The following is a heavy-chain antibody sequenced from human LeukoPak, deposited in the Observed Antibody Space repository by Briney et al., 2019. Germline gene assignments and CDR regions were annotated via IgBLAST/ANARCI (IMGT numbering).Heavy chain of an antibody. CDR3: ARGAVAGIYHFDF. J-gene: IGHJ4*02. CDR1: GFIFSSYW. V-gene: IGHV3-7*01. Sequence: GGSLRLSCAASGFIFSSYWMTWVRQAPGKGLDWVANMKQDGSVKHYVDSVKGRFTISRDNARNSLYLQMNSLRVEDTAVFYCARGAVAGIYHFDFWGQGTLVTVSS. D-gene: IGHD6-19*01. CDR2: MKQDGSVK.